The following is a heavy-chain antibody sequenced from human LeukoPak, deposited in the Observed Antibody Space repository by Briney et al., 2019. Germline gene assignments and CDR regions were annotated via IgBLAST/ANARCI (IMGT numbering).Heavy chain of an antibody. D-gene: IGHD2-15*01. J-gene: IGHJ4*02. Sequence: GASVKVSCKASGYTFTSYGISWVRQAPGQGLEWMGWINTNTGNPTYAQGFTGRFVFSLDTSVSTAYLQISSLKAEDTAVYYCAREGVIRCGGSCYSDYWGQGTLVTVSS. CDR3: AREGVIRCGGSCYSDY. V-gene: IGHV7-4-1*02. CDR1: GYTFTSYG. CDR2: INTNTGNP.